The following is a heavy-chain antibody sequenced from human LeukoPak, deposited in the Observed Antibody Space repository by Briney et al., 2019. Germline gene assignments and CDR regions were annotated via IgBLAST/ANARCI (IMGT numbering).Heavy chain of an antibody. Sequence: SETLSLTCTVSGGSISSSYWSWIRQPPGKGLEWIGYIYYSGSTIYNPSLRSRVTISLDTSKNQFSLKLSSVTAADTAVYYCARDEPETVSRYYYYGMDVWGQGTTVTVSS. D-gene: IGHD1-14*01. J-gene: IGHJ6*02. CDR1: GGSISSSY. CDR2: IYYSGST. CDR3: ARDEPETVSRYYYYGMDV. V-gene: IGHV4-59*12.